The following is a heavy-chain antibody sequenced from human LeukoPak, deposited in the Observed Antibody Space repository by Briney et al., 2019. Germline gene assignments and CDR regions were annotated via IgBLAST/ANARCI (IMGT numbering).Heavy chain of an antibody. CDR2: LTRGSCNI. Sequence: PGGSLRLSCEASGFPFMTYAMNWIRQSPGKGLEWVSFLTRGSCNIQYAESVKGRFTISRDNGKDSLFLQMNSLRAEDTAVYYCARVVPVHEYYNSYMDVWGKGTTVTVSS. CDR1: GFPFMTYA. J-gene: IGHJ6*03. D-gene: IGHD1-1*01. V-gene: IGHV3-48*01. CDR3: ARVVPVHEYYNSYMDV.